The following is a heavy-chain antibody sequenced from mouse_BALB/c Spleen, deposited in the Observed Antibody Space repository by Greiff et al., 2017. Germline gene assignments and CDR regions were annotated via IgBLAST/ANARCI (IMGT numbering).Heavy chain of an antibody. J-gene: IGHJ2*01. V-gene: IGHV5-9-1*01. CDR3: ARLVSPY. Sequence: EVMLVESGGGLVKPGGSLKLSCAASGFTFSSYDMSWVRQTPEKRLEWVATISSGGSYTYYPDSVKGRFTISRDNAKNTLYLQMSSLRSEDTAMYYCARLVSPYWGQGTTLTVSS. CDR1: GFTFSSYD. CDR2: ISSGGSYT. D-gene: IGHD6-2*01.